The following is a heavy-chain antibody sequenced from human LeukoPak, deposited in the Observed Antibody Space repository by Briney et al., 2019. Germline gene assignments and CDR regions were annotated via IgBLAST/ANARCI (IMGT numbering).Heavy chain of an antibody. CDR1: GGTFSSYA. CDR3: ARGWGLQGAFDI. D-gene: IGHD1-26*01. CDR2: IIPIFGIA. J-gene: IGHJ3*02. V-gene: IGHV1-69*04. Sequence: GASVKVSCKASGGTFSSYAISWVRQAPGQGLEWMGRIIPIFGIANYAQKFQGRVTITADKSTSTAYMELSSLRSEDTAVYYCARGWGLQGAFDIWGQGTMVTVSS.